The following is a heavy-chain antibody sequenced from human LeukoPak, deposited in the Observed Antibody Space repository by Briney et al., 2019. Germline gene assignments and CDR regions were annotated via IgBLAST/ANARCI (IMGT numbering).Heavy chain of an antibody. D-gene: IGHD3-22*01. CDR2: INPNSGGT. V-gene: IGHV1-2*04. J-gene: IGHJ4*02. CDR1: GYTFTGYY. Sequence: ASVKVSCKASGYTFTGYYMHWVRQAPGQGLEWMGWINPNSGGTNYAQKFQGWVTMTTDTSTSTAYMELRSLRSDDTAVYYCASTPGPYDSSGKIDYWGQGTLVTVSS. CDR3: ASTPGPYDSSGKIDY.